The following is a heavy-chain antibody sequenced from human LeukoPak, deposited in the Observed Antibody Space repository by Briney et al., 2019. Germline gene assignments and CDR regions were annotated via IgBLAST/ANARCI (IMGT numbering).Heavy chain of an antibody. CDR1: GGSVSSYS. V-gene: IGHV4-59*08. J-gene: IGHJ4*02. CDR3: ARTRSQAISAQYFDY. CDR2: FYYSGST. Sequence: NPSETLSLTCTVSGGSVSSYSWSWIRQPPGKGPEWIGYFYYSGSTNYNPSLKSRVTISVDTSKSQFSLNLTSVTAADTAVYYCARTRSQAISAQYFDYWGQGTLVTVSS. D-gene: IGHD2-2*02.